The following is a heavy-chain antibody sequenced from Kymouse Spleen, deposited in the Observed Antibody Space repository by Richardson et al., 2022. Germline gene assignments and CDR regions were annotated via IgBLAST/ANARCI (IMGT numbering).Heavy chain of an antibody. V-gene: IGHV4-34*01. CDR1: GGSFSGYY. CDR2: INHSGST. Sequence: QVQLQQWGAGLLKPSETLSLTCAVYGGSFSGYYWSWIRQPPGKGLEWIGEINHSGSTNYNPSLKSRVTISVDTSKNQFSLKLSSVTAADTAVYYCASTYYDILTGDYWGQGTLVTVSS. J-gene: IGHJ4*02. D-gene: IGHD3-9*01. CDR3: ASTYYDILTGDY.